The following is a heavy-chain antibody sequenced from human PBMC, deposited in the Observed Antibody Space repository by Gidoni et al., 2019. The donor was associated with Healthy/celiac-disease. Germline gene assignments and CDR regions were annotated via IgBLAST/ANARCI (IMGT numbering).Heavy chain of an antibody. CDR3: ARLRDSYGSGSYYPRPFDY. Sequence: EVQLVQSGAEVKKPGESLKISCKVSGYSFTTSWIGWVRQMPGKGLEWMGIIYPGDSDTRYSPSFQGQVTISADKSISTAYLQWSSLKASDTAMYYCARLRDSYGSGSYYPRPFDYWGQGTLVTVSS. D-gene: IGHD3-10*01. CDR2: IYPGDSDT. V-gene: IGHV5-51*01. J-gene: IGHJ4*02. CDR1: GYSFTTSW.